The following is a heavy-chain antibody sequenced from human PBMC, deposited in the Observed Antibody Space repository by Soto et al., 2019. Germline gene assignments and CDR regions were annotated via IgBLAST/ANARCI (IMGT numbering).Heavy chain of an antibody. D-gene: IGHD3-22*01. Sequence: QVQLQVSGPGLVKPSQTLSLTCTVSGDSVSGGDSYWSWIRQPPGKALEWIGYTSFSGYTSYTPSLKSRVTISVDMSKSQFSLRLTSVTAADTAIYYCVRGGNPYHYATSGPGTFDKWGQGTLVSVSS. CDR2: TSFSGYT. J-gene: IGHJ4*02. V-gene: IGHV4-30-4*01. CDR1: GDSVSGGDSY. CDR3: VRGGNPYHYATSGPGTFDK.